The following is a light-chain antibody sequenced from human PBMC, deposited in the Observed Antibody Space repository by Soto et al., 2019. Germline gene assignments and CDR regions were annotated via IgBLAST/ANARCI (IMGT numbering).Light chain of an antibody. Sequence: NFMLTQPHSVSESPGKTVTISCTGSSGSVASNYVHWYQRRPGSAPTIVIYGDNQRPSGVPDRFSGSIDSSSNSASLTISRLKTEDEADYYCSSYTDSSNYVFGTGTKVTVL. J-gene: IGLJ1*01. CDR1: SGSVASNY. CDR3: SSYTDSSNYV. V-gene: IGLV6-57*02. CDR2: GDN.